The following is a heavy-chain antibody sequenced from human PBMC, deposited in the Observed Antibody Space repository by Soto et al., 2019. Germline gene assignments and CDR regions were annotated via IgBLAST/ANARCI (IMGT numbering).Heavy chain of an antibody. CDR2: ISSSSSTI. V-gene: IGHV3-48*02. Sequence: GGSLRLSCAASGFTFSSYSMNWVRQAPGKGLEWVSYISSSSSTIYYADSVKGRFTISRDNAKNSLYLQMNSLRDEDTAVYYCARTTPPWIYYYYCGMDVWGQGTTVTVSS. J-gene: IGHJ6*02. CDR1: GFTFSSYS. D-gene: IGHD2-2*03. CDR3: ARTTPPWIYYYYCGMDV.